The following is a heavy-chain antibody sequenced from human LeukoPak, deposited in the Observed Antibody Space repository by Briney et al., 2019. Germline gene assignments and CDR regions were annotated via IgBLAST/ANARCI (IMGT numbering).Heavy chain of an antibody. CDR1: GFTFSSYA. CDR3: INLLGGAFDI. J-gene: IGHJ3*02. CDR2: ISYDGSNK. Sequence: GGSLRLSCAASGFTFSSYAMHWVRQAPGKGLEWVAVISYDGSNKYYADSVKGRFTISRDNSKNTLYLQMNSLRAEDTAVYYCINLLGGAFDIWGQGTMVTVSS. V-gene: IGHV3-30*04. D-gene: IGHD3-16*01.